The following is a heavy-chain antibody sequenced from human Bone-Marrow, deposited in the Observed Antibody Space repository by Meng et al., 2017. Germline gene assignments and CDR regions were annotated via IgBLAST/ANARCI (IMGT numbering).Heavy chain of an antibody. CDR3: ARDLDGDYGEYFQH. CDR2: INAGNGNT. Sequence: QVQLVQCGAQVKKPGASVKVSCKASGYTFTSYAMHWVRQAPGQRLEWMGWINAGNGNTKYSQKFQGRVTITRDTSASTAYMELSSLRSEDTAVYYCARDLDGDYGEYFQHWGQGTLVTVSS. V-gene: IGHV1-3*01. CDR1: GYTFTSYA. D-gene: IGHD4-17*01. J-gene: IGHJ1*01.